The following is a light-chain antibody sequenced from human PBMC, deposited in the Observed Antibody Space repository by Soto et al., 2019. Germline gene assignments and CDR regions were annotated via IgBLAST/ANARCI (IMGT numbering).Light chain of an antibody. Sequence: EIVLTQSPGTLSLSPWERGTLSCSASQSVSSYYLAWYQQKPGQAPRLLIYAASSRATGIPHRFSGSGSGTEFTLTISSLKSEDFAVYYCQQYNNWPQWTFGQGNQVDI. J-gene: IGKJ1*01. CDR1: QSVSSYY. CDR2: AAS. CDR3: QQYNNWPQWT. V-gene: IGKV3-20*01.